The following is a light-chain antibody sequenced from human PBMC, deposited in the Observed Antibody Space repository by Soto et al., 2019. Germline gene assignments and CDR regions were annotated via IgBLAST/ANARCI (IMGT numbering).Light chain of an antibody. CDR2: EAS. CDR1: QTIYSN. V-gene: IGKV3-20*01. J-gene: IGKJ5*01. CDR3: QQYGSSPIT. Sequence: TQSPATLSVSPGEGATLSCRASQTIYSNVAWYQQRPGQAPRLLIYEASSRASGIPDRFSGSGSGTDFTLTIGRLEPEDFGVYYCQQYGSSPITFGQGTRLEIK.